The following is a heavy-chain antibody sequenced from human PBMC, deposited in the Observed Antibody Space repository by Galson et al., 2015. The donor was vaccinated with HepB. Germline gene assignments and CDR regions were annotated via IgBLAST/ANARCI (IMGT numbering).Heavy chain of an antibody. CDR3: VRGHTITFGGVFVVPVYCDY. CDR1: GATLSINA. CDR2: INDGNGDT. D-gene: IGHD3-16*02. Sequence: SVKVSCKASGATLSINAIHWVRQAPGQGFEWMGWINDGNGDTRYSQKFQGRVTITRDTSASTAYMELSSLRSEDTAVYYCVRGHTITFGGVFVVPVYCDYWGQGTLVTVSS. J-gene: IGHJ4*02. V-gene: IGHV1-3*01.